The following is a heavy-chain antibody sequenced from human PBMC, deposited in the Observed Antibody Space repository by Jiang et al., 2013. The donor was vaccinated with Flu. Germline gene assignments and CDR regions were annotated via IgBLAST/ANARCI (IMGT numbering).Heavy chain of an antibody. Sequence: LVESGAEVKKPGASVKVSCKASGYTFTGYYMHWVRQAPGQGLEWMGWINPNSGGTNYAQKFQGWVTMTRDTSISTAYMELSRLRSDDTAVYYCARGVMITFGGVIALDAFDIWGQGTMVTVSS. J-gene: IGHJ3*02. CDR3: ARGVMITFGGVIALDAFDI. D-gene: IGHD3-16*02. V-gene: IGHV1-2*04. CDR2: INPNSGGT. CDR1: GYTFTGYY.